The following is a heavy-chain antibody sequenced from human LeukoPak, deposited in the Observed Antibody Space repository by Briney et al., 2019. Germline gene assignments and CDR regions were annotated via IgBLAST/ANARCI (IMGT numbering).Heavy chain of an antibody. D-gene: IGHD2-2*01. J-gene: IGHJ5*02. V-gene: IGHV1-24*01. Sequence: AASVKVSCKVSGYTLTELSMHWVRQAPGKGLEWMGGFDPEDGETIYAQKFQGRVTMTRDTSTSTVYMELSSLRSEDTAVYYCARAYCSSTSCYSRFDPWGQGTLVTVSS. CDR3: ARAYCSSTSCYSRFDP. CDR1: GYTLTELS. CDR2: FDPEDGET.